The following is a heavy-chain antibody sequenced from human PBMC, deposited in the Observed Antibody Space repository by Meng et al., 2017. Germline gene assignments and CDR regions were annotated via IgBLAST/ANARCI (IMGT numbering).Heavy chain of an antibody. CDR3: ARGGGYSYGFGSIDY. J-gene: IGHJ4*02. V-gene: IGHV4-34*01. CDR2: INNSGST. Sequence: VQLQQRAGGQLKPSEALALTCAVAGGSFSSYYGRWSRQPPGKGLGWIGEINNSGSTNYNPSLKSRVTISVDTSKNQFSLKLRSGTAADTAVDYCARGGGYSYGFGSIDYWGQGTLVTVSS. CDR1: GGSFSSYY. D-gene: IGHD5-18*01.